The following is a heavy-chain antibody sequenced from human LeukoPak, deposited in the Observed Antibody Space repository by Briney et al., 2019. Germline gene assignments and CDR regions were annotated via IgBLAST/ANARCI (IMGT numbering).Heavy chain of an antibody. V-gene: IGHV4-59*01. CDR3: ARWPYGPGTALFDN. D-gene: IGHD3-10*01. J-gene: IGHJ4*02. Sequence: SETLSLTCTVSGGSIGRYYWSWIRQTPGMGLEWIGYIYYTGNTSNNPSLMSRVTISLDTSKGQFSLKLSSVTAADTAVYYCARWPYGPGTALFDNWGQGTLVTVSS. CDR2: IYYTGNT. CDR1: GGSIGRYY.